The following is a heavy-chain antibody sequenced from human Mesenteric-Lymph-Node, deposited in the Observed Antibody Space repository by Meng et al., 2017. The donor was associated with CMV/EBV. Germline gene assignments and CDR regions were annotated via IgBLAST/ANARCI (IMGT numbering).Heavy chain of an antibody. J-gene: IGHJ2*01. V-gene: IGHV3-23*01. CDR2: IRASTGST. Sequence: GGSLRLSCAASGFIFSSYWMSWVRQVPGKGLEWVSAIRASTGSTYYADSVKGRFTISRDNSKNTLYLQMHSLRAEDTAVYYCAKDRGLGDWYFDLWGRGTLVTVSS. CDR1: GFIFSSYW. CDR3: AKDRGLGDWYFDL. D-gene: IGHD3-16*01.